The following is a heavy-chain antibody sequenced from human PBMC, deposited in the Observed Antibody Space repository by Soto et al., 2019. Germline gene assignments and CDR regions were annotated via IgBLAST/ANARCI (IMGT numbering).Heavy chain of an antibody. CDR2: IYHSGST. D-gene: IGHD5-12*01. J-gene: IGHJ4*02. Sequence: QLQLQESGSGLVKPSQTLSLTCAVSGGSISSGGYSWSWIRQPPGKGLEWIGYIYHSGSTYYNPSLKSRGTISEDRSKNQYSLKLSPATAADTAVYYCAKVTMATGDVGYWGQGTLVTVSS. CDR1: GGSISSGGYS. V-gene: IGHV4-30-2*01. CDR3: AKVTMATGDVGY.